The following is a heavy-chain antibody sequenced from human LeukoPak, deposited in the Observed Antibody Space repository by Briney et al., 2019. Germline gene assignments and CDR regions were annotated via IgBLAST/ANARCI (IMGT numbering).Heavy chain of an antibody. CDR3: ARTRDPPTYYYFYMDV. CDR1: GFTLNNYS. J-gene: IGHJ6*03. V-gene: IGHV3-48*04. CDR2: ISTSSSTR. D-gene: IGHD1-1*01. Sequence: GGSLRLSCAASGFTLNNYSMNWVRQAPGKGLEWVSYISTSSSTRYYADSVKGGFTISRDNAMNSLYLQMNSLRAEDTAVYYCARTRDPPTYYYFYMDVWGKGTTVTVSS.